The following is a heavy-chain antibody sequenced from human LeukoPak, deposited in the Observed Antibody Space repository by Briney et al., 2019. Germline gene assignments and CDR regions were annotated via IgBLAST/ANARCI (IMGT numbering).Heavy chain of an antibody. J-gene: IGHJ5*02. CDR1: GDSISSYY. D-gene: IGHD3-16*02. Sequence: ASETLSLTCTVSGDSISSYYWTWIRQPPGKGLEWIGHIYDGDSTNYHPSLKSRVTISVDTSKNQFSLKLSSVTAADTAVYYCARETYNYASGTYRLNWFDPWGQGTLVTVSS. V-gene: IGHV4-59*01. CDR2: IYDGDST. CDR3: ARETYNYASGTYRLNWFDP.